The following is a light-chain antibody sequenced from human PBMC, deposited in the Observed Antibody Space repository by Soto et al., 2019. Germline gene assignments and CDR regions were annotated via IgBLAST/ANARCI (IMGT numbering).Light chain of an antibody. V-gene: IGKV1-5*03. Sequence: DIQMTQSPSTLSVSVGDRVTITFRASQTISSWLAWYQQKPGKAATLLIFKASTLRSGVPSRFSSGGSRTEFTLTISSLPPDDFASYCYQHNNSYSEAFGQGTKVDIK. CDR1: QTISSW. CDR2: KAS. CDR3: QHNNSYSEA. J-gene: IGKJ1*01.